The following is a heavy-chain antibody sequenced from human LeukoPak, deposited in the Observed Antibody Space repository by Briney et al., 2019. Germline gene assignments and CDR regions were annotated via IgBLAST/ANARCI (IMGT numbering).Heavy chain of an antibody. D-gene: IGHD6-13*01. Sequence: PSETLSLTCTVSGDSISSSSYYWGWIRQPPGKGLEWIGSIYNSGSTYYNPSLKSRVTISVDTSKNQFSLNLYSVTAADTAVYYCVRGVGVSRFNYFDPWGQGTLVIVSS. CDR2: IYNSGST. CDR1: GDSISSSSYY. V-gene: IGHV4-39*01. J-gene: IGHJ5*02. CDR3: VRGVGVSRFNYFDP.